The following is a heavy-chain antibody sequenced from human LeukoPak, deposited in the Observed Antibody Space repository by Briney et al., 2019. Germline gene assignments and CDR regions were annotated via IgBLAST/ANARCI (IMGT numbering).Heavy chain of an antibody. V-gene: IGHV3-7*01. CDR2: IKHDGSDH. D-gene: IGHD3-9*01. CDR3: VRHPGSYNVLTGYSYYFDY. Sequence: GGSLRLSCVGSGFTFGSYWMSWVRQAPGKGLEWVANIKHDGSDHYYADSVAGRFTISRDNAKDSPYLEMSSLRAEDAAVYFCVRHPGSYNVLTGYSYYFDYWGQGTLVTVSS. J-gene: IGHJ4*02. CDR1: GFTFGSYW.